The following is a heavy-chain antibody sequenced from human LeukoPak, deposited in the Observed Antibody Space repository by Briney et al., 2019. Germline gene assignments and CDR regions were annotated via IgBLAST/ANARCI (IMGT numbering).Heavy chain of an antibody. CDR1: GGSFSAYY. CDR2: INHSGST. D-gene: IGHD6-13*01. Sequence: NPSETLSLTCTVYGGSFSAYYWSWIRQPPGKGLEWIGEINHSGSTNYNPSLASRVTISVDTSKNQFSLKLSSVTAANTAVYSCAEIAAAGTLFDYWGRGALATVSS. V-gene: IGHV4-34*01. CDR3: AEIAAAGTLFDY. J-gene: IGHJ4*02.